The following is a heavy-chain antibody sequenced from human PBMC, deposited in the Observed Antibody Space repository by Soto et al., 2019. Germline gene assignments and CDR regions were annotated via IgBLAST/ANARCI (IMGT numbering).Heavy chain of an antibody. CDR2: INAGSGNT. Sequence: QVQLVQSGAEVKKPGASVKVSCKASGYTFTTYAMHWVRQAPGQRLEWMGWINAGSGNTKYSQKFQGRVTITRDTSASTAYMELSSLRSEDTAVYYCARERLITLTMVDWGQGTLVTVSS. CDR1: GYTFTTYA. V-gene: IGHV1-3*01. J-gene: IGHJ4*02. CDR3: ARERLITLTMVD. D-gene: IGHD2-15*01.